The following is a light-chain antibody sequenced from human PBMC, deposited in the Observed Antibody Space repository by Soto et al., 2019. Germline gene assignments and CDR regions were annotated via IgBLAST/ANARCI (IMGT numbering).Light chain of an antibody. CDR2: GSS. J-gene: IGKJ1*01. Sequence: EIVLTQSPGTLSLSPGERGTLSCRASQSVSSSYLAWYQQKPGQSPRLLIYGSSSRATGIPDRFSGSGSEIDFTLTISRLEPEDFAVYYCQQYGSSPWTFGQGTKVEIK. CDR1: QSVSSSY. V-gene: IGKV3-20*01. CDR3: QQYGSSPWT.